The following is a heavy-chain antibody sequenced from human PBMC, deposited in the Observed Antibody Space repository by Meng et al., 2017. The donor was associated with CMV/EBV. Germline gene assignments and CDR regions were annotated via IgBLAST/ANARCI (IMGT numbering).Heavy chain of an antibody. CDR2: ISSSSSYI. CDR1: GFTFSSYG. D-gene: IGHD2-2*01. Sequence: GESLKISCAASGFTFSSYGMHWVRQAPGKGLEWVSSISSSSSYIYYADSVKGRFTISRDNAKNSLYLQMNSLRAEDTAVYYCARVNIVVAPAAIDGSSFSYYGMDVWGQGTTVTVSS. CDR3: ARVNIVVAPAAIDGSSFSYYGMDV. J-gene: IGHJ6*02. V-gene: IGHV3-21*01.